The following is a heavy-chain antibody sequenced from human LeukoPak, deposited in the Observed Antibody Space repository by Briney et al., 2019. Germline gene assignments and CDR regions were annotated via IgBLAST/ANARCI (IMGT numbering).Heavy chain of an antibody. V-gene: IGHV4-4*07. CDR2: IYTSGST. Sequence: ETPSLTCTVSGGSISSYYWSWIRQPAGKGLEWIGRIYTSGSTNYNPSLKSRVTMSVDTSKNQFSLKLSSVTAADTAVYYCARELGKQLVNWFDPWGQGTLVTVSS. J-gene: IGHJ5*02. CDR3: ARELGKQLVNWFDP. D-gene: IGHD6-6*01. CDR1: GGSISSYY.